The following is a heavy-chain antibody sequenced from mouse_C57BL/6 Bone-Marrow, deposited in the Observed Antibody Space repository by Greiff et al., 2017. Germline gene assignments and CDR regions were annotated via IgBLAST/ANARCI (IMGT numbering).Heavy chain of an antibody. D-gene: IGHD1-1*01. CDR1: GYTFTSYW. V-gene: IGHV1-64*01. CDR3: ARDPITTVVATDY. Sequence: QVQLQQPGAELVKPGASVKLSCKASGYTFTSYWMHWVKQRPGQGLEWIGMIHPNSGSTNYNEKFKSKATLTVDKSSSTAYMQLSILTSEDSAVYYCARDPITTVVATDYWGQGTTLTVSS. J-gene: IGHJ2*01. CDR2: IHPNSGST.